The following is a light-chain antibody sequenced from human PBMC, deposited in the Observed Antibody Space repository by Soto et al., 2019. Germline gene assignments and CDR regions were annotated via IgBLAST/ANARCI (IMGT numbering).Light chain of an antibody. Sequence: EIVLTQSPGTLSLSPGERATLSRRASQSVNSNYLAWYQQKPGQAPKVLIYRASSRATGIPDRFSGSGSGTDFTLTISRLEPEDFAVYYCQQYGSSPLTFGGGTKVEIK. V-gene: IGKV3-20*01. CDR1: QSVNSNY. CDR3: QQYGSSPLT. J-gene: IGKJ4*01. CDR2: RAS.